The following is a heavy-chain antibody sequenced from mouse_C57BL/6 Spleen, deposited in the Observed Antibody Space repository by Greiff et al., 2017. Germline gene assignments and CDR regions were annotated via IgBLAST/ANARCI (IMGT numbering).Heavy chain of an antibody. D-gene: IGHD6-1*01. Sequence: EVQLVESGGGLVRPGGSMKLSCAASGFTFSDAWMDWVRQSPEQGLEWVAEIRHEADNHATYYAESGKGRLTISRDASNSSVHLPIISLRAEATGIYYCASSYYPFDYWGQGTTLTVSS. CDR2: IRHEADNHAT. CDR3: ASSYYPFDY. J-gene: IGHJ2*01. CDR1: GFTFSDAW. V-gene: IGHV6-6*01.